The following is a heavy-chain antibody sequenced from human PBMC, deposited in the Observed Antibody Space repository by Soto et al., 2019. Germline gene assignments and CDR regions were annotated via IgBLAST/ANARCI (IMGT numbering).Heavy chain of an antibody. D-gene: IGHD3-3*01. CDR2: IKQDGSEK. Sequence: GSLRLSCAASGFTFSSYWMSWVRQAPGKGLEWVANIKQDGSEKYYVDSVKGRFTISRDNAKNSLYLQMNSLRAEDTAVYYCARDSSDFTYYDFWSGYYTGKLDYWGQGTLVTVSS. CDR1: GFTFSSYW. V-gene: IGHV3-7*01. J-gene: IGHJ4*02. CDR3: ARDSSDFTYYDFWSGYYTGKLDY.